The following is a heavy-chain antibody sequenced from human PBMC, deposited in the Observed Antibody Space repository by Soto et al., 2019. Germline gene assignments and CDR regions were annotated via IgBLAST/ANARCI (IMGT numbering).Heavy chain of an antibody. D-gene: IGHD2-2*02. V-gene: IGHV4-34*01. Sequence: ASETLSLTCAVYGGSFSGYYWSWIRQPPGKGLEWIGEINHSGSTNYNPSLKSRVTISVDTSKNQFSLNLSSVTAADTAVYYCARGSTKPASILGLYYYGMDVWGQGTTVTVSS. CDR3: ARGSTKPASILGLYYYGMDV. J-gene: IGHJ6*02. CDR1: GGSFSGYY. CDR2: INHSGST.